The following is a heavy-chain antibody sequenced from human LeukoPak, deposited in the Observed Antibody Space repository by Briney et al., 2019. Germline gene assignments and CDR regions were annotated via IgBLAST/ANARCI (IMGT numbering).Heavy chain of an antibody. V-gene: IGHV4-59*08. J-gene: IGHJ3*02. CDR2: IYYSGST. CDR3: ARGYCSSTSCYRDAFDI. Sequence: PSETPSLTCTVSGGSISSYYWSWIRQPPGKGLEWIGYIYYSGSTYYNPSLKSRVTISVDTSKNQFSLKLSSVTAADTAVYYCARGYCSSTSCYRDAFDIWGQGTMVTVSS. CDR1: GGSISSYY. D-gene: IGHD2-2*01.